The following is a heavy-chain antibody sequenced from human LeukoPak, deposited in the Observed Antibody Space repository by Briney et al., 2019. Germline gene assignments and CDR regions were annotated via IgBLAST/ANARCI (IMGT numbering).Heavy chain of an antibody. CDR2: INHSGST. V-gene: IGHV4-34*01. CDR1: GGSFSGYY. CDR3: ARAEIQLQVPYYFDY. Sequence: SETLSLTCAVYGGSFSGYYWSWIRQPPGKGLEWIGEINHSGSTNYNPSLKSRVTISVDTSKSQFSLKLSSVTAADTAVYYCARAEIQLQVPYYFDYWGQGTLVTVSS. J-gene: IGHJ4*02. D-gene: IGHD5-18*01.